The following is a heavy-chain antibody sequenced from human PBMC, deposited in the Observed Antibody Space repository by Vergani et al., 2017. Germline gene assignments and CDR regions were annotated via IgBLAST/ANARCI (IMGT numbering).Heavy chain of an antibody. CDR2: ISGSGGST. CDR1: GFTFSSYA. V-gene: IGHV3-23*01. CDR3: AKVPFSYYGMDV. Sequence: EVQLLESGGGLVQPGGSLRLSRAASGFTFSSYAMSWVRQAPGKGLEWVSAISGSGGSTYYADSVKGRFTISSDNSKNTLYLQMNSLRAEDTAVYYCAKVPFSYYGMDVWGQGTTVTVSS. J-gene: IGHJ6*02.